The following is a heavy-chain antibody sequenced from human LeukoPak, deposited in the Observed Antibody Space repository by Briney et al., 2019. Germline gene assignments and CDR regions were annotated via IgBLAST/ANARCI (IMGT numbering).Heavy chain of an antibody. Sequence: GSLRLSCAASGFTFSSYAMSWVRQAPGKGLEWVSAISGSGGSTYYADSVKGRFTISRDNAKNSLYLQMNSLRAEDTALYYCAREDYGSGSYFDYWGQGTLVTVSS. CDR3: AREDYGSGSYFDY. J-gene: IGHJ4*02. CDR2: ISGSGGST. D-gene: IGHD3-10*01. V-gene: IGHV3-23*01. CDR1: GFTFSSYA.